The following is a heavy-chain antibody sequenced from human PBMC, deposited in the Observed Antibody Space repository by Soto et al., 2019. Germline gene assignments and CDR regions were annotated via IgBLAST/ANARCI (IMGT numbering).Heavy chain of an antibody. Sequence: QVQLVQSGAEVKKPGSSVKVSCKASGGTFSSYTISWVRQAPGQGLEWMGRIIPILGIANYAQKFQGRVTITADKSTSTAYMEPSSLRSEDTAVYYCARETIQLWESVHYYYYGMDVWGQGTTVTVSS. CDR1: GGTFSSYT. V-gene: IGHV1-69*08. CDR2: IIPILGIA. D-gene: IGHD5-18*01. CDR3: ARETIQLWESVHYYYYGMDV. J-gene: IGHJ6*02.